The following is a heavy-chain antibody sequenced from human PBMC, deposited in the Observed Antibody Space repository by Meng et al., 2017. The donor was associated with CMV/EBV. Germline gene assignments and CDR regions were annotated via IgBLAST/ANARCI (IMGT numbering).Heavy chain of an antibody. CDR1: GGTFSSYA. J-gene: IGHJ6*02. CDR3: ARRDFGVVTGAGGLYYGMDV. Sequence: SVKVSCKASGGTFSSYAISWVRQAPGQGLEWMGGIIPIFGTANYAQKFQGRVTITTDESTSTAYMELSSLRSGDTAVYYCARRDFGVVTGAGGLYYGMDVWGQGTTVTVSS. D-gene: IGHD3-3*01. CDR2: IIPIFGTA. V-gene: IGHV1-69*05.